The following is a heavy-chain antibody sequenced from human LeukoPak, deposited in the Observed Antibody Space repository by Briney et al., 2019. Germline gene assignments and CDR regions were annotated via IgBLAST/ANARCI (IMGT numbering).Heavy chain of an antibody. Sequence: GGSLRLSCAASGFTFSSYAMSWVRQAPGKGLEWVSDISGSGGSTYYADSVEGRFTISRDNSKNTLYLQMNSLRAEDRAVYYCASGSAFDIWGQGTMVTVSS. CDR2: ISGSGGST. J-gene: IGHJ3*02. CDR3: ASGSAFDI. V-gene: IGHV3-23*01. CDR1: GFTFSSYA.